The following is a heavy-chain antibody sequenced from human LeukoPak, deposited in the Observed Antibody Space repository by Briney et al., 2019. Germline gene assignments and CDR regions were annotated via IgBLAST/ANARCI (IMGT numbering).Heavy chain of an antibody. Sequence: SETLSLTCAVSGVSISSGGYYWSWIRQPPGKGLEWIGYIYHSGSTYYNPSLKSRVTISVDRSKNQFSLKLSSVTAADTAVYYCARGYCSSTSCLRYCDLWGRGTLVTVFS. V-gene: IGHV4-30-2*01. CDR3: ARGYCSSTSCLRYCDL. D-gene: IGHD2-2*01. J-gene: IGHJ2*01. CDR1: GVSISSGGYY. CDR2: IYHSGST.